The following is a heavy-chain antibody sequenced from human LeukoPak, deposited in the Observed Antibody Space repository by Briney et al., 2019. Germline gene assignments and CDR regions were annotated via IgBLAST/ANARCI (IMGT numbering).Heavy chain of an antibody. CDR2: ISSNGGST. V-gene: IGHV3-64*01. CDR3: ARGGVIDY. D-gene: IGHD3-10*01. J-gene: IGHJ4*02. CDR1: GFDLNSYA. Sequence: GGSLRLSCAASGFDLNSYAMHWVRQAPGKGLEYVSAISSNGGSTYYANSVKGRFTISRDNSKNTLYLQMGSLRAEDMAVYYCARGGVIDYWGQGTLVTVSS.